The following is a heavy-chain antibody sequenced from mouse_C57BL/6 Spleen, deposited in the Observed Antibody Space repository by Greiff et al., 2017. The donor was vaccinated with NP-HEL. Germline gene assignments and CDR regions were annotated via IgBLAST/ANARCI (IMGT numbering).Heavy chain of an antibody. CDR2: ISYSGST. J-gene: IGHJ2*01. CDR3: ARTARIKY. CDR1: GYSITSGYG. D-gene: IGHD1-2*01. Sequence: DVKLQESGPGLVKPSQSLSLTCTVTGYSITSGYGWNWIRQFPGNKLEWMGYISYSGSTNCNPSLKSRISITRDTSKNQFFLQLNSVTTEDTATYYCARTARIKYWGQGTTLTVSS. V-gene: IGHV3-2*02.